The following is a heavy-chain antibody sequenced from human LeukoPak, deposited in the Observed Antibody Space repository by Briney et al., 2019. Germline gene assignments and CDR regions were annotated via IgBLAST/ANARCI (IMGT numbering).Heavy chain of an antibody. CDR1: GFTFSGSA. D-gene: IGHD2-15*01. J-gene: IGHJ4*02. CDR2: IRSKANTYAT. V-gene: IGHV3-73*01. CDR3: SSNYCSGGSCYLY. Sequence: GGSLRLSCAASGFTFSGSAMHWVRQASGKGLEWVGRIRSKANTYATAYAASVKGRFTISRDDSENTAYLQMNGLKIEDTAVYYCSSNYCSGGSCYLYWGQGTLVTVSS.